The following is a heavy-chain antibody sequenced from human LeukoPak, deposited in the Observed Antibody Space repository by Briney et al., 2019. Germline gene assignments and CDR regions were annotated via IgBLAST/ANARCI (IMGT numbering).Heavy chain of an antibody. CDR3: ARDWVYGSGSYYYHPPFDY. CDR1: GYSISSGYY. CDR2: IYHSGST. D-gene: IGHD3-10*01. J-gene: IGHJ4*02. V-gene: IGHV4-38-2*02. Sequence: PSETLSLTCAVSGYSISSGYYWGWIRQPPGKGLEWIGSIYHSGSTYYNPSLKSRVTISVDTSKNHFSLKLSSVTAADTAVYYCARDWVYGSGSYYYHPPFDYWGQGTLVTVSS.